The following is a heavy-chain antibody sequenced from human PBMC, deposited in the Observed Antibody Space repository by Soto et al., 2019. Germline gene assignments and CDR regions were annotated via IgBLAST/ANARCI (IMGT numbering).Heavy chain of an antibody. CDR3: ARINHYYDTSGRMDV. CDR2: ISPYNGNT. Sequence: ASVKVSCKASGYNFSTYGIFWVRQAPGQGLEWMGWISPYNGNTQSEHKFQGRLTLATDTSTSTVYMELRSLRSDDTAVYYCARINHYYDTSGRMDVWGQGTTVTVSS. CDR1: GYNFSTYG. J-gene: IGHJ6*02. D-gene: IGHD3-22*01. V-gene: IGHV1-18*04.